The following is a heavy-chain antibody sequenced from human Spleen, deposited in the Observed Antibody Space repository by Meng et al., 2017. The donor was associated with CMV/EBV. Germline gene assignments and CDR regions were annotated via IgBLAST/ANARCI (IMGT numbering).Heavy chain of an antibody. CDR3: ARVGGWDGMDV. V-gene: IGHV1-2*02. J-gene: IGHJ6*02. CDR2: MNPDSGGT. CDR1: GKTFTGYY. D-gene: IGHD3-16*01. Sequence: ASVKVSCKASGKTFTGYYIRWVRQAPGQGLEWMGWMNPDSGGTNYAQKFQGRVTMTRETPITTANMELSRLTSDDTAVYYCARVGGWDGMDVWGQGTTVTVSS.